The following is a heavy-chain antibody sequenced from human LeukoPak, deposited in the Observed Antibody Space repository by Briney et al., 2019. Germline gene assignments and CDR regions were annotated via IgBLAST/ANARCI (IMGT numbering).Heavy chain of an antibody. J-gene: IGHJ4*02. V-gene: IGHV1-3*01. CDR1: GYTFTSYG. CDR2: INAGNGNT. D-gene: IGHD1-7*01. CDR3: ARGEDNWNYVY. Sequence: ASVKVSCTASGYTFTSYGISWVRQAPGQRLEWMGWINAGNGNTKYSQKFQGRVTITRDTSASTAYMELSSLRSEDTAVYYCARGEDNWNYVYWGQGTLVTVSS.